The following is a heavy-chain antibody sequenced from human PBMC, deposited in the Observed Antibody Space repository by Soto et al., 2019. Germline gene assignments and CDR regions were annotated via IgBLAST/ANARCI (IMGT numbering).Heavy chain of an antibody. Sequence: EVQLLESGGGLVQPGGSLRLSCTDSGFSFSNYAVTWVRQAPGKALEWVSSIGGDTSYTYYADSVKGRFTISRDKSKNTVFLQMNSLRADDTAVYHCAKDPNGDYVGAFDSWGQGTLVTVSS. J-gene: IGHJ4*02. V-gene: IGHV3-23*01. CDR1: GFSFSNYA. CDR2: IGGDTSYT. D-gene: IGHD4-17*01. CDR3: AKDPNGDYVGAFDS.